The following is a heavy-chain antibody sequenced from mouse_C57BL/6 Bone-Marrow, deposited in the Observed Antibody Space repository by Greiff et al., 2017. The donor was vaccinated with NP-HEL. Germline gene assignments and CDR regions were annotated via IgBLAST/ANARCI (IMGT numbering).Heavy chain of an antibody. CDR3: TRDVTGTRGTWFAY. D-gene: IGHD4-1*01. CDR2: ISSGGDYI. V-gene: IGHV5-9-1*02. J-gene: IGHJ3*01. CDR1: GFTFSSYA. Sequence: EVQGVESGEGLVKPGGSLKLSCAASGFTFSSYAMSWVRQTPEKRLEWVAYISSGGDYIYYADTVKGRFTISRDNARHTLYLQMSSLKSEDTAMYYCTRDVTGTRGTWFAYWGQGTLVTVSA.